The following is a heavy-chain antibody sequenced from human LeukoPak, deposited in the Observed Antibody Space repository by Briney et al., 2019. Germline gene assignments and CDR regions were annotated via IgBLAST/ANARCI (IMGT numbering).Heavy chain of an antibody. CDR3: ARDRSYGSFDF. D-gene: IGHD5-18*01. V-gene: IGHV3-20*01. J-gene: IGHJ4*02. CDR2: VTWNGGST. Sequence: SGGSLRLSCAASGFTFDDHGMNWVRQAPGKGLEWVSGVTWNGGSTFYADSVKGRFTISRDNAKNALYLQMNSLTAEDTALYRCARDRSYGSFDFWGQGTLVTASS. CDR1: GFTFDDHG.